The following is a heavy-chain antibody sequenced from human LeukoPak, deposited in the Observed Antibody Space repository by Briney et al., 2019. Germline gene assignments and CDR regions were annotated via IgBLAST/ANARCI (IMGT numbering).Heavy chain of an antibody. CDR3: ARRLYSNYYFDY. CDR1: GGSISSYY. CDR2: IYYRGST. J-gene: IGHJ4*01. V-gene: IGHV4-59*08. D-gene: IGHD4-11*01. Sequence: SETLSLTCTVSGGSISSYYWRWIRQPPGKGLEWIGYIYYRGSTTYNPSLKSRVTISVDTSKNQFYLRLSSVTAADTAVYYCARRLYSNYYFDYWGPGALVTVSS.